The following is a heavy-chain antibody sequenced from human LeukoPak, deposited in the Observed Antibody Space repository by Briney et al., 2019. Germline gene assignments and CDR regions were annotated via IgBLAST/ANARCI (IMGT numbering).Heavy chain of an antibody. Sequence: GGSLRLSCAASGFTFDDYAMHWVRQAPGKGLEWVSGISWNSGSIGYADSVKGRFTISRDNAKNSLYLQMNSLRAEDTALYYCAKGAARYFDWLPYFDYWGQGTLVTVSS. V-gene: IGHV3-9*01. D-gene: IGHD3-9*01. CDR2: ISWNSGSI. CDR1: GFTFDDYA. CDR3: AKGAARYFDWLPYFDY. J-gene: IGHJ4*02.